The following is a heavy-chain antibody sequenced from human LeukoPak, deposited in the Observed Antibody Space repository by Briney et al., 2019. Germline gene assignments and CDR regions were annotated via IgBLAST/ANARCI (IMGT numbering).Heavy chain of an antibody. CDR2: VNGDGSTT. D-gene: IGHD6-19*01. CDR3: ARYTFSSGFLY. Sequence: GGSLRLSCVASGFTFRKYAMSWVRRAPGKGLEWVSSVNGDGSTTHYVDSVKGRFTISRDNAKNTLFLQMNSLRAEDTAVYYCARYTFSSGFLYWGQGTLVTVSS. J-gene: IGHJ4*02. CDR1: GFTFRKYA. V-gene: IGHV3-23*01.